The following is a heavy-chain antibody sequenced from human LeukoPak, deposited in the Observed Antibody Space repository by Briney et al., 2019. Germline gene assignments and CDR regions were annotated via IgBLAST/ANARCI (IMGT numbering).Heavy chain of an antibody. CDR2: IIPICGIA. J-gene: IGHJ4*02. CDR3: ARESRSGYDWDY. D-gene: IGHD5-12*01. CDR1: GGTFTSYA. Sequence: SVKVSCKASGGTFTSYAISWVRQAPGPGLEWMGRIIPICGIANYAQKFQGRVTITADKSTSTAYMELSSLRSEDTAVYYCARESRSGYDWDYWGQGTLVTVSS. V-gene: IGHV1-69*04.